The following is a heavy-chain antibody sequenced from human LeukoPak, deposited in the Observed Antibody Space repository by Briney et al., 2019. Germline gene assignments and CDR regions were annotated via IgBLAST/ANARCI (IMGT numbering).Heavy chain of an antibody. D-gene: IGHD6-19*01. CDR1: GGSFSGHY. CDR3: ARGVVAGSLGDYYYYMDA. Sequence: TSETPSLTCAVYGGSFSGHYWTWIRQSPGKALEWVGEINHRGSAHYAPSLRSRVTISVDTAKNQFSLRLNSVTAADTAVYYCARGVVAGSLGDYYYYMDAWGKGTTVTVSS. CDR2: INHRGSA. J-gene: IGHJ6*03. V-gene: IGHV4-34*01.